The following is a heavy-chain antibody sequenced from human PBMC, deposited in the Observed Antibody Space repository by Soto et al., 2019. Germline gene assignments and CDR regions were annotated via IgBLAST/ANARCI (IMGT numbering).Heavy chain of an antibody. CDR2: IYYSGRT. CDR1: GGSISSYY. CDR3: ARGYCSSTICYIWDNWFDP. D-gene: IGHD2-2*02. Sequence: QVQLQESGSGLVKPSETLSLTCTVSGGSISSYYWSWIRQPPGKGLEWIGYIYYSGRTNYNPSLKSRVTISVDTSKNQFSLKLSSVTAADTAMYYCARGYCSSTICYIWDNWFDPWGQGTLVTVSS. J-gene: IGHJ5*02. V-gene: IGHV4-59*01.